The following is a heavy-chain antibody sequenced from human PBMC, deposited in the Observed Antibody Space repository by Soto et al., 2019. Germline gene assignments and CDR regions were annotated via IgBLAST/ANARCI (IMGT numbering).Heavy chain of an antibody. CDR2: IYHSGST. J-gene: IGHJ4*02. D-gene: IGHD4-17*01. CDR1: GGSISSGGYS. Sequence: TSETLSLTCAVSGGSISSGGYSWSWIRQPPGKGLEWIGYIYHSGSTYYNPSLKSRVTISVDRSKNQFSLKLSSVTAADTAVYYCASTPMTTVTTSACYFDYWGQGTLVTVSS. V-gene: IGHV4-30-2*01. CDR3: ASTPMTTVTTSACYFDY.